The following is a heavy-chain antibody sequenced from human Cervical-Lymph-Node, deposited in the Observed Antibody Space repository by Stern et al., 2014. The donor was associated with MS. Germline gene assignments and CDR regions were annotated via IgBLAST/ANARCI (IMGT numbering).Heavy chain of an antibody. J-gene: IGHJ6*02. Sequence: VQLVQSGGGLVQPGGSLRLPCAASGFTFSTYAFSWVRQAPGKGLEWVSSISDSGGYTYYADSVKGRFTISRDNSKSMLYLEMQSLRAEDTAVYHCAKDLGRGVVVVPLYGLDVWGQGTTVTVSS. CDR2: ISDSGGYT. CDR1: GFTFSTYA. V-gene: IGHV3-23*04. D-gene: IGHD2-2*01. CDR3: AKDLGRGVVVVPLYGLDV.